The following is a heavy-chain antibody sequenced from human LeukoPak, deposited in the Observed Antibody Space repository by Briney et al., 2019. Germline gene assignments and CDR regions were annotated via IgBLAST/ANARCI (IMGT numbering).Heavy chain of an antibody. CDR3: ARGLRLGELSSSTYYFDH. J-gene: IGHJ4*02. Sequence: SETLSLTCTVSGGSISSYYWSWIRQPAGKGLEWIGRIYTSGSTNYNPSLKSRVTMSVDTSKNQFSLKLSSVTAADTAVYYCARGLRLGELSSSTYYFDHWGQGTLVTVSS. CDR2: IYTSGST. D-gene: IGHD3-16*02. CDR1: GGSISSYY. V-gene: IGHV4-4*07.